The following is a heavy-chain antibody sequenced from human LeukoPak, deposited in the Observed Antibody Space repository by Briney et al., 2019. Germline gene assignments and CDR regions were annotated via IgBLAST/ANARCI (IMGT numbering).Heavy chain of an antibody. CDR1: GYTLTELS. V-gene: IGHV1-24*01. CDR2: FDPEDGDT. Sequence: ASVKVSCKVSGYTLTELSMHWVRQAPGKGLEWMGGFDPEDGDTIYAQKFQGRVTMTEDTSTDTAYMELSSLRSEDTAVYYCATESWDSSGYLTEYFQHWGQGTLVTVSS. CDR3: ATESWDSSGYLTEYFQH. D-gene: IGHD3-22*01. J-gene: IGHJ1*01.